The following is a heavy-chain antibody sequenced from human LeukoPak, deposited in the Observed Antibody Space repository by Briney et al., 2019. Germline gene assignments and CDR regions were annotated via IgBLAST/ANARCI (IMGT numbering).Heavy chain of an antibody. J-gene: IGHJ3*02. Sequence: SVKVSCKASGGTFSSYTISWVRQAPGQGLEWMGRIIPILGMANYAQKFQGRVTITADKSTSTAYMELSSLRSEDTAVYYCASPRRITMIVVVNDAFDIWGQGTMVTVSS. CDR3: ASPRRITMIVVVNDAFDI. CDR1: GGTFSSYT. V-gene: IGHV1-69*02. CDR2: IIPILGMA. D-gene: IGHD3-22*01.